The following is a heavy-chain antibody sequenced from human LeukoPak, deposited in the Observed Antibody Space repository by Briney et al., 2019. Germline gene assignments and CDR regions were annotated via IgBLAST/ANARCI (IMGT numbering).Heavy chain of an antibody. V-gene: IGHV1-2*02. CDR3: ARAYTLTQLYYYYYGMDV. CDR2: INPNSAGT. CDR1: GYTFTGYY. J-gene: IGHJ6*02. Sequence: GASVKVSCKASGYTFTGYYMHWVRQAPGQGLEWMGWINPNSAGTNYAQKFQGRVTMTRDTSISTAYMELSRLRSDDTAVYYCARAYTLTQLYYYYYGMDVWGQGTTVTVSS. D-gene: IGHD5-24*01.